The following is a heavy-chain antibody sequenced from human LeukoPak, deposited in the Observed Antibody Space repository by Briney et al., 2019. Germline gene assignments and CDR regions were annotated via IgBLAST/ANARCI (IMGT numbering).Heavy chain of an antibody. CDR3: ARGGINWYGFDY. D-gene: IGHD6-13*01. CDR1: GFTLSSYA. CDR2: VRDSGGTT. J-gene: IGHJ4*02. Sequence: GGCRRLACAAAGFTLSSYAMSWVRPVAGKGLDWVSAVRDSGGTTYYADSMKGRFTSSRDNSKNKLHLQMNSLRAEDTAVFYCARGGINWYGFDYWGQGTLVTVSS. V-gene: IGHV3-23*01.